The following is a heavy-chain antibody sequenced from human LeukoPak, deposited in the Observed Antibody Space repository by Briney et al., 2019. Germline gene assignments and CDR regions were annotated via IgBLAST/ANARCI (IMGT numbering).Heavy chain of an antibody. CDR3: AKFSLGPSGRPYYFDY. J-gene: IGHJ4*02. Sequence: PGGSLRLSCAASGFTFSSYGMSWVRQAPGKGLEWVSAISGSGGSTYYADSVKGRFTISRDNSKNTLYLQMNSLRAEDTAVYYCAKFSLGPSGRPYYFDYWGQGTLVTVSS. CDR1: GFTFSSYG. CDR2: ISGSGGST. V-gene: IGHV3-23*01.